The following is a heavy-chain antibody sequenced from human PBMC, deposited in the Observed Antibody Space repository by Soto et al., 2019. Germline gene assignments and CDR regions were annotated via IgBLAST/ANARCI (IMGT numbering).Heavy chain of an antibody. D-gene: IGHD2-15*01. Sequence: SETLSLTCTVSGYSISSGYYWGWIRQPPGKGLEWIGSIYHSGSTYYNPSLKSRVTISVDTSKNQFSLKLSSVTAADTAVYYCARIGYCSGGSCYSFDYWGQGTLVTVSS. V-gene: IGHV4-38-2*02. J-gene: IGHJ4*02. CDR1: GYSISSGYY. CDR2: IYHSGST. CDR3: ARIGYCSGGSCYSFDY.